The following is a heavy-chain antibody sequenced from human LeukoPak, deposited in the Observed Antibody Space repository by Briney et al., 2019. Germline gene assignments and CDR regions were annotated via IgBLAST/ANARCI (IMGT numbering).Heavy chain of an antibody. Sequence: PGGSLRLSCAASGFTVSSNYMSWVRQAPGKGLEWVSSINDNGDNINYADSVKGRFSISRDNSRNTLFLQMNSLRVEDTAVYYCAKDRHGIVGLTPFEYWGQGTPVTVSS. CDR3: AKDRHGIVGLTPFEY. CDR2: INDNGDNI. D-gene: IGHD1-26*01. V-gene: IGHV3-23*01. J-gene: IGHJ4*02. CDR1: GFTVSSNY.